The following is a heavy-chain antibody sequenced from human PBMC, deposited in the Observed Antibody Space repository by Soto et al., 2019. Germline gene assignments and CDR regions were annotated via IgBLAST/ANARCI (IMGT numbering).Heavy chain of an antibody. V-gene: IGHV4-59*08. D-gene: IGHD2-2*01. CDR3: ARQDPANWFDP. CDR2: IYYSGST. J-gene: IGHJ5*02. CDR1: GGSISSYY. Sequence: SETLSLTCTVSGGSISSYYWSWIRQPPGKGLEWIGYIYYSGSTNYNPSLKSRVTISVDTSKNQFSLKLSSVTAADTAVYYCARQDPANWFDPWGQGTLVTVSS.